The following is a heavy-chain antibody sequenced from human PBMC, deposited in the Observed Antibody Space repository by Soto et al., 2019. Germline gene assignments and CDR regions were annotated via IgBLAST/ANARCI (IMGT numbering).Heavy chain of an antibody. CDR1: GFTFSSYE. D-gene: IGHD3-10*01. V-gene: IGHV3-48*03. CDR2: ISSSGSTI. J-gene: IGHJ6*02. Sequence: PGGSLRLSCAASGFTFSSYEMNWVRQAPGKGLEWVSYISSSGSTIYYADSVKGRFTISRDNAKNSPYLQMNSLRAEDTAVYYCARSPLLLWFGELSPGGMDVWGQGTTVTVSS. CDR3: ARSPLLLWFGELSPGGMDV.